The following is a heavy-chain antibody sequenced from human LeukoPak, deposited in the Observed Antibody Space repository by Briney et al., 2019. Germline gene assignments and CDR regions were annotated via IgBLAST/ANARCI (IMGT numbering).Heavy chain of an antibody. CDR1: GGSLSGYY. CDR2: INHSGSTT. CDR3: TKFGRRASTVTDDAFDI. V-gene: IGHV4-34*01. Sequence: SETLSLTCAVSGGSLSGYYWSWIRQSPGKGLEWIGEINHSGSTTNYNPSLKIRVSISADTAKNEFSLKLTSVNASDTAVYYCTKFGRRASTVTDDAFDIWGQGTMVTVSS. D-gene: IGHD4-17*01. J-gene: IGHJ3*02.